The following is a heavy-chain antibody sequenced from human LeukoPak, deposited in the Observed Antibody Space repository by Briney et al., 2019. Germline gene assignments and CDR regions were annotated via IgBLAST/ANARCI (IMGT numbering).Heavy chain of an antibody. Sequence: GGSLRLSCAASGFTFSNYWMSWVRQAPGKGLEWVANIKQDGINKYYVDSVKGRFTISRDNAKNSLFLQMNSLRAEDTAVYYCARDYTGGWNDYWGQGTLVTVSS. CDR2: IKQDGINK. V-gene: IGHV3-7*01. CDR1: GFTFSNYW. CDR3: ARDYTGGWNDY. D-gene: IGHD7-27*01. J-gene: IGHJ4*02.